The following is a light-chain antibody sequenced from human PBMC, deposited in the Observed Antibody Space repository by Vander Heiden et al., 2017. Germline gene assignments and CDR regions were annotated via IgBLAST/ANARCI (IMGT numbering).Light chain of an antibody. CDR1: QGISSC. J-gene: IGKJ4*01. Sequence: DIQLTQSPSFLSASVGDRVTITCRASQGISSCLAWYQQKPGKAPKLLIYAASTLQSGVPSRFSGSGSGTGFTLTSSSLHREDFATYYGQQLNSYPVVFGGGTKVEIK. CDR2: AAS. CDR3: QQLNSYPVV. V-gene: IGKV1-9*01.